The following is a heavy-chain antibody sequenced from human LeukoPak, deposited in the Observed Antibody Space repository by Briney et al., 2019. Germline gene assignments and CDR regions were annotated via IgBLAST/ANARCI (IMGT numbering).Heavy chain of an antibody. D-gene: IGHD1-26*01. CDR1: GFTFSSSA. Sequence: GRSLRLSCAASGFTFSSSAMSWVRQVPGKGLEWVSGISASGGSTNYADSVRGRFTISRDNSKNTLYVRMNSLRDEDTALYYCAIDQRWESPHYLDSWGQGTLVTVSS. V-gene: IGHV3-23*01. J-gene: IGHJ4*02. CDR2: ISASGGST. CDR3: AIDQRWESPHYLDS.